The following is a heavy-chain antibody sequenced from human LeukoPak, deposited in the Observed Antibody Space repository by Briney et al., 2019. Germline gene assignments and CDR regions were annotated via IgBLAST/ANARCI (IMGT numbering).Heavy chain of an antibody. CDR1: GFTFSSYA. J-gene: IGHJ4*02. V-gene: IGHV3-23*01. D-gene: IGHD3-22*01. CDR3: AKTRSSSYDSSGYYFDY. CDR2: ISGSGGST. Sequence: GGSLRLSCAASGFTFSSYAMSWVRQAPGKGLEWVSAISGSGGSTYYADSVKGRFTMSRDNSKNTLYLQMNSLRAEDTAVYYCAKTRSSSYDSSGYYFDYWGQGTLVTVSS.